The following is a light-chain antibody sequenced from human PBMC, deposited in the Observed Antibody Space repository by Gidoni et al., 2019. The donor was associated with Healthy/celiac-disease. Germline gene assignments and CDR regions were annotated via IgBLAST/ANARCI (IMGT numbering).Light chain of an antibody. CDR2: GAS. V-gene: IGKV3-15*01. J-gene: IGKJ2*01. CDR3: QQYNNWPPYT. Sequence: EIVMTQSPAPLSVSPGERATLSCRASQSVSSNLAWYQQKPGQAPRLLIYGASTRATGIPARFSGSGSGTAFTLTISSLQSEDFAVYYCQQYNNWPPYTFGQGTKLEIK. CDR1: QSVSSN.